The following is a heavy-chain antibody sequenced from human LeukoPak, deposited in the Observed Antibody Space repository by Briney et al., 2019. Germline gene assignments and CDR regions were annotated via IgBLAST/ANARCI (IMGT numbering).Heavy chain of an antibody. J-gene: IGHJ4*02. CDR1: GFRFTSYW. V-gene: IGHV3-74*01. Sequence: PGGSLRLSCVASGFRFTSYWMHWVRQPPGKGLVWVSRVDHDGSGTAYADSVTGRFTMSRDNAKNTVYLQMNNLRVEDTAVYFCLTDLGWGQGTPVTVSS. D-gene: IGHD4-17*01. CDR3: LTDLG. CDR2: VDHDGSGT.